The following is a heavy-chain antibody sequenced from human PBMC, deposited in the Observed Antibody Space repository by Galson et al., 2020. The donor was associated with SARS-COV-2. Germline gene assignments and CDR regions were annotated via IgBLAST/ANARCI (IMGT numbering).Heavy chain of an antibody. D-gene: IGHD3-10*01. CDR3: ARRYLWFGELALFDP. CDR1: GGSISSDY. V-gene: IGHV4-59*08. Sequence: ETSETLSLTCTVSGGSISSDYWSWIRQPPGKGLEWIGYIYHSGSTNYNPSLKSRVTISIDTSKNQFSLKLSSVTAADTAVYYCARRYLWFGELALFDPWGQGTLVTVSS. CDR2: IYHSGST. J-gene: IGHJ5*02.